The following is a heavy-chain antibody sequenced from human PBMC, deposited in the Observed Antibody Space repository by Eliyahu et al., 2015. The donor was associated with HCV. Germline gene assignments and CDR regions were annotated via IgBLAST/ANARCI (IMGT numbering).Heavy chain of an antibody. Sequence: EVQLLESGGGLVQPGGSLRLSCAAXGXTFSSYAXXWVRQAQGKGLEWVSAISGSGGSTYYADSVKGRFTISRDNSKNTLYLQMNSLRAEDTAVYYCAKDSSTIVVVVADNWFDPWGQGTLVTVSS. D-gene: IGHD2-15*01. J-gene: IGHJ5*02. V-gene: IGHV3-23*01. CDR3: AKDSSTIVVVVADNWFDP. CDR1: GXTFSSYA. CDR2: ISGSGGST.